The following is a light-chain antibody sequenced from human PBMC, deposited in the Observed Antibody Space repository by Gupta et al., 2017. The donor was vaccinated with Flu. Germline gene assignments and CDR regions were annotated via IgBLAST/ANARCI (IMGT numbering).Light chain of an antibody. Sequence: SYELTQPSAVSVSPRQTARITCSGDLLAKKYTRWLRQRPGQAPVLIIYKDSERPSGIPDRFSGSSAGTTVTLTISGAEVEDEGDYFCYSATDNSVIFGGGTHLTVL. CDR1: LLAKKY. J-gene: IGLJ2*01. CDR2: KDS. V-gene: IGLV3-27*01. CDR3: YSATDNSVI.